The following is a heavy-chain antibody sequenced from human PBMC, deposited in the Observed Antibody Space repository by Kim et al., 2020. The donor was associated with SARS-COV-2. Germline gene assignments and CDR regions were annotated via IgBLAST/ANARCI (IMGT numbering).Heavy chain of an antibody. Sequence: SETLSLTCTVSGGSLSSYNWNFILFPLFFLLEWIGYIYSSGSTNYNPSLKSRVTISVDTSINQFSLKLTSVTAADTAVYYCARGNYAYAYWGQGSLVTVSS. V-gene: IGHV4-59*01. CDR3: ARGNYAYAY. D-gene: IGHD1-7*01. J-gene: IGHJ4*02. CDR1: GGSLSSYN. CDR2: IYSSGST.